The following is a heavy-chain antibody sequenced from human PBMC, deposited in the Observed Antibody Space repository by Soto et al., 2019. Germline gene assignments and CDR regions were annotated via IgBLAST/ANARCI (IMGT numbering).Heavy chain of an antibody. J-gene: IGHJ5*02. CDR1: GGTFNNYA. V-gene: IGHV1-69*13. Sequence: SVKVSCKASGGTFNNYAFHCMLQAPGQGLEWMGGIIPIFGTADHAQRFQGRVTFNADESTRTAYMELSSLRSEDTAVYYCAILLARPTKWFDPWGQGTLITVYS. D-gene: IGHD2-15*01. CDR3: AILLARPTKWFDP. CDR2: IIPIFGTA.